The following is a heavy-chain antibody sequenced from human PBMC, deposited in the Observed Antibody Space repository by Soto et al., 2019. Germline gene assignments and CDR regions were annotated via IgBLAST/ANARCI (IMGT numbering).Heavy chain of an antibody. D-gene: IGHD3-22*01. CDR3: ARVVVVIPPGYYYAMDV. J-gene: IGHJ6*02. Sequence: PGGSLRLSCAASGFTFSSFHMNWVRQAPGRGLEWVACITSSSDTIYYSDSVKGRFTISRDNGKNSLFLQMNSLRDEDTAVYYCARVVVVIPPGYYYAMDVWGQGTTVTVS. V-gene: IGHV3-48*02. CDR2: ITSSSDTI. CDR1: GFTFSSFH.